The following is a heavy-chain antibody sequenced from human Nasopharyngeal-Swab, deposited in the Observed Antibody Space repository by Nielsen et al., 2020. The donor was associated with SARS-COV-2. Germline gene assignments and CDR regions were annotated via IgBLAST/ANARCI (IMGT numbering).Heavy chain of an antibody. Sequence: GESLRLSCAASGFTFSSYGMHWVRQAPGKGLEWVAVIWYDGSNKYYADSVKGRFTISRDNSKNTLYLQMNSLRAEDTAVYYCASAPSIAVAAGYGMDVWGQGTTVTVSS. CDR3: ASAPSIAVAAGYGMDV. CDR1: GFTFSSYG. D-gene: IGHD6-19*01. CDR2: IWYDGSNK. J-gene: IGHJ6*02. V-gene: IGHV3-33*01.